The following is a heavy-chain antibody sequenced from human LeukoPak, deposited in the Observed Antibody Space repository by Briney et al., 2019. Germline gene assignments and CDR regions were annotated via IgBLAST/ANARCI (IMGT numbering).Heavy chain of an antibody. CDR2: ISGSGGST. D-gene: IGHD6-13*01. CDR3: VSHRSSWDPPPDK. J-gene: IGHJ4*02. V-gene: IGHV3-23*01. CDR1: GFTFSSYA. Sequence: GGSLRLSCAASGFTFSSYAMSWVRQAPGKGLEWVSAISGSGGSTYYADSVKGRFTISRANSKNTLYLQMNSLRAEDTAVYYCVSHRSSWDPPPDKWGQGTLVTVSS.